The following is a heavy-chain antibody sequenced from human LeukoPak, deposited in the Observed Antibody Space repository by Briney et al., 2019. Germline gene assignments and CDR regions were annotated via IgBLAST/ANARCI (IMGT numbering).Heavy chain of an antibody. J-gene: IGHJ4*02. D-gene: IGHD4-17*01. V-gene: IGHV3-15*05. CDR3: TTDPMTAVTNLGY. CDR2: IKSITDGGTA. Sequence: GGSLRLSCEASGFTFSDAWMSWVRQATGKGLEWVGRIKSITDGGTADYAAPVKGRFTISRDDSKNTLYLEMNSVKTEDTAFYYCTTDPMTAVTNLGYWGQGTLVTVSS. CDR1: GFTFSDAW.